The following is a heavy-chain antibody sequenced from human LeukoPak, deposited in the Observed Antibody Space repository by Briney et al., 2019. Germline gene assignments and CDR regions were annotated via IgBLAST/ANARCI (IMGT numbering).Heavy chain of an antibody. D-gene: IGHD3-10*01. CDR1: GFTFSSYA. CDR2: INHSGST. V-gene: IGHV4-34*01. J-gene: IGHJ6*02. CDR3: ARGAVRGVIIYYGMDV. Sequence: GSLRLSCEASGFTFSSYAMTWVRQPPGKGLEWIGEINHSGSTNYNPSLKSRVTISVDTSKNQFSLKLSSVTAADTAVYYCARGAVRGVIIYYGMDVWGQGTTVTVSS.